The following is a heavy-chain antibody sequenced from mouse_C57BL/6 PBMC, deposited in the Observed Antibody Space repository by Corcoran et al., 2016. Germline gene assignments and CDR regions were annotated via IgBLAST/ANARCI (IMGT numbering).Heavy chain of an antibody. J-gene: IGHJ1*02. CDR1: GYAFSSYW. Sequence: QVQLQQSGAELVKPGASVKISCKASGYAFSSYWMNWVKQRPGKGLEWIGQIYPGDGDTNYNGKFKGKATLTADKSSSTAYMQLSSLTSEDSAVDFCARSSPYYYGSTWYFDVWGTGTTVTGSS. V-gene: IGHV1-80*01. CDR2: IYPGDGDT. D-gene: IGHD1-1*01. CDR3: ARSSPYYYGSTWYFDV.